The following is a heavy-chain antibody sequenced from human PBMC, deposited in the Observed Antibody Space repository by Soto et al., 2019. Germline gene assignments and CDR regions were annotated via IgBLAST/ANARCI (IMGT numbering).Heavy chain of an antibody. V-gene: IGHV3-48*02. CDR3: ARGPLVVAASGFDY. Sequence: GGSLRLSCAASGFTFSSYSMNWVRQAPGKGLEWVSYISSSSSTIYYADSVKGRFTISRDNAKNSLYLQMNSLRDEDTAVYYCARGPLVVAASGFDYWGQGTLVTVSS. J-gene: IGHJ4*02. CDR2: ISSSSSTI. CDR1: GFTFSSYS. D-gene: IGHD2-15*01.